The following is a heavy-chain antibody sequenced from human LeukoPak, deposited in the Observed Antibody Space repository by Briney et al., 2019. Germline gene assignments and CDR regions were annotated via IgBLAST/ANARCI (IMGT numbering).Heavy chain of an antibody. CDR3: ARVNLRGSQYNWFDP. J-gene: IGHJ5*02. CDR2: IIPIIGSS. Sequence: SVRVSCKASGGTLNTHIFTWVRQAPGQGLEWVGKIIPIIGSSKYAPQFQGRLTITADKYTGTVYMDLTRLRSDDTAVYYCARVNLRGSQYNWFDPWGQGTLVTVSS. D-gene: IGHD3-10*01. V-gene: IGHV1-69*08. CDR1: GGTLNTHI.